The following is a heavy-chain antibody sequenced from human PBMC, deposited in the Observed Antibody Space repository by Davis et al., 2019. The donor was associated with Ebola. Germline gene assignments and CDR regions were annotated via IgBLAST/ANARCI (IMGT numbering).Heavy chain of an antibody. J-gene: IGHJ1*01. CDR3: AKDSGYCSGGSCYSSEYFQH. V-gene: IGHV3-30*18. CDR1: GFTFSSYG. D-gene: IGHD2-15*01. CDR2: ISYDGSNK. Sequence: GESLKISCAASGFTFSSYGMHWVRQAPGKGLEWVAVISYDGSNKYYADSVKGRFTISRDNAKNSLYLQMNSLRAEDTALYYCAKDSGYCSGGSCYSSEYFQHWGQGTLVTVSS.